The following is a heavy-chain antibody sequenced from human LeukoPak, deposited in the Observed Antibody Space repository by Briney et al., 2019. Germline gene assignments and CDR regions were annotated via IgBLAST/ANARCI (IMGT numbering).Heavy chain of an antibody. V-gene: IGHV3-30*18. CDR1: GFTVNTYG. J-gene: IGHJ4*02. CDR2: ISSDESEK. CDR3: AKDLIVSGTATILDY. Sequence: GRSLRLSCAASGFTVNTYGMHWVRQAPGKGLEWVALISSDESEKYYADSVKGRFTVSRDSSKNTLYLQMNSLRAEDTAVYYCAKDLIVSGTATILDYWGQGTLVTVSS. D-gene: IGHD5-24*01.